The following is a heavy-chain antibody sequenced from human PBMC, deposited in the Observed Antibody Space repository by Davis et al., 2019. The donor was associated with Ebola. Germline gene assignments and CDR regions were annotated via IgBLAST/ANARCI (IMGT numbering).Heavy chain of an antibody. CDR2: INHSGST. D-gene: IGHD3-3*01. CDR3: ARVLEVLEWLFNPNYMDV. CDR1: GGSFSGYY. Sequence: SETLSLTCAVYGGSFSGYYWSWIRQPPGKGLEWIGEINHSGSTNYNPSLKSRVTISVDTSKNQFSLKLSSVTAADTAVYYCARVLEVLEWLFNPNYMDVWGKGTTVTVSS. V-gene: IGHV4-34*01. J-gene: IGHJ6*03.